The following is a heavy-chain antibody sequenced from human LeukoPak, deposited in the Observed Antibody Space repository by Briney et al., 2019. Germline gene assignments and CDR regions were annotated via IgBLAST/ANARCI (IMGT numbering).Heavy chain of an antibody. D-gene: IGHD1-26*01. CDR3: ARSVGATDYFDY. V-gene: IGHV3-74*01. J-gene: IGHJ4*02. Sequence: GGSLRLPCAASGFTFSSYWMHWVRQAPGKGLVWVSRINSDGSSTSYADSVKGRFTISRDNAKNTLYLQMNSLRAEDTAVYYCARSVGATDYFDYWGQGTLVTVSS. CDR1: GFTFSSYW. CDR2: INSDGSST.